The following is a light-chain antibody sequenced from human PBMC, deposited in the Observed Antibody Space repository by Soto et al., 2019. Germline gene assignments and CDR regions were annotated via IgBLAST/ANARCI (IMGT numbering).Light chain of an antibody. Sequence: EIVMTQSPATLSVSPGEGATFSCRASQSINTKIAWYQLKPGQAPRLLIYDASIRATGIPDRFSGSGSGTEFTLTISSLQSEDFAVYYCQQYNNWPPTFGQGTKVDIK. CDR1: QSINTK. V-gene: IGKV3D-15*01. J-gene: IGKJ1*01. CDR2: DAS. CDR3: QQYNNWPPT.